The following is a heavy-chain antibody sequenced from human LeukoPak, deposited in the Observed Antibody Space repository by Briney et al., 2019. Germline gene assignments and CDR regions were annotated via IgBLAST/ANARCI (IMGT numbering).Heavy chain of an antibody. CDR3: AKSWDIVVVPAAPQNDY. CDR1: GFTFGSYG. Sequence: PGGSLRLSCAASGFTFGSYGMHWVRQAPGKGLEWVAFIRYDGSNKFYADSVKGRFTISRDNSKNTLYLQMNSLRAEDTAVYYCAKSWDIVVVPAAPQNDYWGQGTLVTVSS. D-gene: IGHD2-2*01. CDR2: IRYDGSNK. J-gene: IGHJ4*02. V-gene: IGHV3-30*02.